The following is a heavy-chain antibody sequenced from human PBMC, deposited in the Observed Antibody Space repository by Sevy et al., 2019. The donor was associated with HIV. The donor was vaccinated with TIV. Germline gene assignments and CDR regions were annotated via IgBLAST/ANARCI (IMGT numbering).Heavy chain of an antibody. CDR1: GFTFSSYG. V-gene: IGHV3-30*02. Sequence: GGSLRLSCAASGFTFSSYGMHWVRQAPGKGLEWVAFIRYDGSNKYYADSVKGRFIISRDNSKNTLYLQMNSLRAEDTAVYYCAKDIMVQGVIINYYYYYGMDVWGQGTTVTVSS. CDR2: IRYDGSNK. CDR3: AKDIMVQGVIINYYYYYGMDV. D-gene: IGHD3-10*01. J-gene: IGHJ6*02.